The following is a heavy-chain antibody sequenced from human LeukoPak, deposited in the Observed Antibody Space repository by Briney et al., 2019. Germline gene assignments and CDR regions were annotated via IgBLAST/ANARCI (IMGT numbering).Heavy chain of an antibody. J-gene: IGHJ6*02. CDR2: IIPILGIA. V-gene: IGHV1-69*04. CDR3: ARERTTVVTWRGRYYGMDV. Sequence: SVKVSCKASGGTFSSYAISWVRQAPRQGLEWMGRIIPILGIANYAQKFQGRVTITADKSTSTAYMELSSLRSEDTAVHYCARERTTVVTWRGRYYGMDVWGQGTTVTVSS. D-gene: IGHD4-23*01. CDR1: GGTFSSYA.